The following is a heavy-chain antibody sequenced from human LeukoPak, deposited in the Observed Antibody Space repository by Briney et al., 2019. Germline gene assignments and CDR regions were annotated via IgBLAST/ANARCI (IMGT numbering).Heavy chain of an antibody. CDR2: IYHSGST. V-gene: IGHV4-38-2*02. D-gene: IGHD4-17*01. CDR3: ARTSARVIYGEFDY. Sequence: SETLSLTCTVSGYSISSDYYWGWIRQPPGMGLEWIGSIYHSGSTYYNPSLKSRVTISIDTSKNQFSLKMSSVTAPDTAVYYCARTSARVIYGEFDYWGQGTLVTVSS. CDR1: GYSISSDYY. J-gene: IGHJ4*02.